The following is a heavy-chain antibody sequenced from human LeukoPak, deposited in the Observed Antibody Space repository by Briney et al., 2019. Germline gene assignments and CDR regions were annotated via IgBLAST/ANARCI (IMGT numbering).Heavy chain of an antibody. CDR2: IYYSGST. CDR1: GGSISSYY. V-gene: IGHV4-59*08. Sequence: SETPSLTCTVSGGSISSYYWSWIRQPPGKGLEWIGYIYYSGSTNYNPSLKSRVTISVDTSKNQFSLKLSSVTAADTAVYYCARREIGDGMDVWGQGTTVTVSS. D-gene: IGHD1-26*01. CDR3: ARREIGDGMDV. J-gene: IGHJ6*02.